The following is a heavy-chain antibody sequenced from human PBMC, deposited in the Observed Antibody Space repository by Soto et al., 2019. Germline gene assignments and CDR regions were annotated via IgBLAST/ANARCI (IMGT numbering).Heavy chain of an antibody. Sequence: PGGSLRLSCAASGFTFSSYGMHWVRQAPGKGLEWVGRIKSKTDGGTTDYAAPVKGRFTISRDDSKNTLYLQMNSLKTEDTAVYYCTCWYYDFWSGYLEINAVDYWGQGTLVTVSS. CDR1: GFTFSSYG. CDR2: IKSKTDGGTT. D-gene: IGHD3-3*01. V-gene: IGHV3-15*07. J-gene: IGHJ4*02. CDR3: TCWYYDFWSGYLEINAVDY.